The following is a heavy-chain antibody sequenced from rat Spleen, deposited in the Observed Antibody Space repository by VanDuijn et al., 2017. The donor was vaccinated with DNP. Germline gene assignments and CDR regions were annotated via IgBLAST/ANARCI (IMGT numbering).Heavy chain of an antibody. J-gene: IGHJ4*01. CDR2: INTNGGTI. CDR1: GVAFSSFP. D-gene: IGHD1-1*01. Sequence: EVQLVESGGDLVQPGGSMRLSCAASGVAFSSFPMTWVRQAPTRALEWVTTINTNGGTIYYRNSVKGRFTISRDNAKNTLYLQMNSLRSEDTAMYYCAKDYMGYYAMDAWGQGTSVTVSS. CDR3: AKDYMGYYAMDA. V-gene: IGHV5-46*01.